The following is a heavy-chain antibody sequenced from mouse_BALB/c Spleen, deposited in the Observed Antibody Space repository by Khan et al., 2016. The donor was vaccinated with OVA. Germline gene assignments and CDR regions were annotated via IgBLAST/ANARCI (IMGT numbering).Heavy chain of an antibody. Sequence: DLVKPGASVKLSCKAAGYTFTSYWINWIKQRPGQGLEWVGHIGPGSGNPYYNEVFKGKATLTVDTSSSTVYIQLSSLSSEDSAVYFCVRSSEYANGLYALDYWGQGTSVTVSS. CDR1: GYTFTSYW. V-gene: IGHV1S41*01. CDR2: IGPGSGNP. CDR3: VRSSEYANGLYALDY. J-gene: IGHJ4*01. D-gene: IGHD1-1*02.